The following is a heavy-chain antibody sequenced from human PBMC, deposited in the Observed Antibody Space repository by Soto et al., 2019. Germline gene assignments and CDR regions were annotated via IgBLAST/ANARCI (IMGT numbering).Heavy chain of an antibody. CDR3: ARGGVWSGYYFDY. V-gene: IGHV4-59*01. Sequence: PSETLSLTCTVSGGSISSYYWSWIRQPPGKGLEWIGYIYYSGSTNYNPSLKSRVTISVDTSKNQFSLKLSSVTAADTAVYYCARGGVWSGYYFDYWGQGTLVTVSS. J-gene: IGHJ4*02. D-gene: IGHD3-3*01. CDR1: GGSISSYY. CDR2: IYYSGST.